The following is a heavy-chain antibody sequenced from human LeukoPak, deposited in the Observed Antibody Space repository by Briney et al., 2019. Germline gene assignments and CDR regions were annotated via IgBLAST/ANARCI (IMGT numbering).Heavy chain of an antibody. CDR1: GFTFSSNW. CDR2: IKQDGSEK. CDR3: AAGLMITFGGVIEDY. D-gene: IGHD3-16*02. J-gene: IGHJ4*02. Sequence: PGGSLRLSCAVSGFTFSSNWMSWVRQAPGKGLEWVANIKQDGSEKYYVDSVKGRFTISRDNAKNSLYLQMNSLRAEDTAVYYCAAGLMITFGGVIEDYWGQGTLVTVSS. V-gene: IGHV3-7*01.